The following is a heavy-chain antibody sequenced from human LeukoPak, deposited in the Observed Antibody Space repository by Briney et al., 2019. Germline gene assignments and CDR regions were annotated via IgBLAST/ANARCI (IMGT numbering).Heavy chain of an antibody. CDR2: IRYDGSNK. CDR1: GVTFSGSG. Sequence: PGGSLRLSCAASGVTFSGSGMHWVRQAPGKGLERGTFIRYDGSNKYYTDSVKGRFTISRDNSKNTLYLQMNSLRAEDTAVYYCAKDGGSGTANIDYWGQGTLVTVSS. V-gene: IGHV3-30*02. CDR3: AKDGGSGTANIDY. J-gene: IGHJ4*02. D-gene: IGHD5-18*01.